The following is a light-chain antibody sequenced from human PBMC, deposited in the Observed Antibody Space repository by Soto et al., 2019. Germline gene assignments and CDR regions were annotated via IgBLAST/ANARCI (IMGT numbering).Light chain of an antibody. V-gene: IGKV3-20*01. CDR1: QSISGRY. CDR2: DAS. CDR3: QQYGSSPLT. J-gene: IGKJ4*01. Sequence: ETVLTQAPGTLSLSPVERASLSCRASQSISGRYLAWYQQKPGQAPRLLIYDASSRATGIPDRFSGSGSGTDFSLTISRLEPEEFAVYYCQQYGSSPLTVGGGPKVEIK.